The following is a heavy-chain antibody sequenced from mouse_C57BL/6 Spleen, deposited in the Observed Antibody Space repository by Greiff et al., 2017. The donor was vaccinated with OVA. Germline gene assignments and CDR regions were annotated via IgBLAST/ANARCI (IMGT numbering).Heavy chain of an antibody. CDR3: ASLTGTGYFDV. Sequence: EVKVVESGPGLAKPSQTLSLTCSVTGYSITSDYWNWIRKFPGNKLEYMGYIRYSGSTYYNPTLKSRISITRDTSKNQYYLQLNSVTTEDTATYYCASLTGTGYFDVWGTGTTATVSS. CDR1: GYSITSDY. V-gene: IGHV3-8*01. J-gene: IGHJ1*03. D-gene: IGHD4-1*01. CDR2: IRYSGST.